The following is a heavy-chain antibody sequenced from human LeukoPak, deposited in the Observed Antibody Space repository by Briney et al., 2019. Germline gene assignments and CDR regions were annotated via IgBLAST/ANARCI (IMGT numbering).Heavy chain of an antibody. V-gene: IGHV1-18*01. CDR2: ISAYNGNT. D-gene: IGHD3-22*01. Sequence: ASVKVSCKASGYTFTSYGISWVRQAPGQGLEWMGWISAYNGNTNYAQKLQGRVTMTTDTSTSTAYMELRSLRSDDTAVYYCARLSTDSSGYYYVWWFDLWGQGTLVTVSS. CDR1: GYTFTSYG. CDR3: ARLSTDSSGYYYVWWFDL. J-gene: IGHJ5*02.